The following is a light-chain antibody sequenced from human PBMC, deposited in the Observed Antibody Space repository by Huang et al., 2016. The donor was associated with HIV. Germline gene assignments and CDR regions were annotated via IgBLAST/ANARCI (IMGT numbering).Light chain of an antibody. CDR1: QSLLYRSNNKNY. CDR3: QQHYGRQST. V-gene: IGKV4-1*01. J-gene: IGKJ1*01. CDR2: WAS. Sequence: IVMTQSPESLAVSLGERASINGKSSQSLLYRSNNKNYLAWYQKKQGHPPTLLIYWASGRDVGVPERFSGGGSGTNFTLTINSLQADDVAVYYCQQHYGRQSTFGQGT.